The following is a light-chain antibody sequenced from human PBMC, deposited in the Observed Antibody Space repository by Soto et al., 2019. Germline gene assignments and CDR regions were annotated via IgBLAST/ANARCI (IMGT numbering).Light chain of an antibody. CDR2: GVS. CDR1: QSVSSSY. J-gene: IGKJ2*01. Sequence: EMVLTQSPGTLSLSPGERATLSCRASQSVSSSYLAWYQQKPGQAPRLLIYGVSSRATGIPDRFSGSGSGTYFTLTISSLEPEDFAVYYCQQFDSSLYTFGQGTKLEIK. V-gene: IGKV3-20*01. CDR3: QQFDSSLYT.